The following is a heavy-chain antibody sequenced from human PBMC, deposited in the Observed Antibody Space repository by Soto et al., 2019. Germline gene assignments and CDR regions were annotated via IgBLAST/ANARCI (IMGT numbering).Heavy chain of an antibody. CDR3: TRIAATGPFDY. Sequence: LRLSCAASGFTFSNAWMSWVRQAPGKGLEWVGRIKSKTAGGATDYAAPVKGRFTISRDDSKNTLYLQMNSLKTEDTAAYFCTRIAATGPFDYWGQGTLVTVSS. J-gene: IGHJ4*02. CDR2: IKSKTAGGAT. V-gene: IGHV3-15*01. D-gene: IGHD6-13*01. CDR1: GFTFSNAW.